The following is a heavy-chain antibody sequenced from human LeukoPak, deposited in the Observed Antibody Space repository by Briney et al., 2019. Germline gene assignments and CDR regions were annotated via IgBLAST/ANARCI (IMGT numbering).Heavy chain of an antibody. V-gene: IGHV3-9*01. CDR3: AKGKQWLVRGFDY. CDR1: GFTFDDYA. J-gene: IGHJ4*02. Sequence: TGGSLRLSCAASGFTFDDYAMHWVRQAPGKGLEWVSGISWNSGSIGYADSVKGRFTISRDNAKNSLYLQMNSLRAEDTALYYCAKGKQWLVRGFDYWGQGTLVTVSS. CDR2: ISWNSGSI. D-gene: IGHD6-19*01.